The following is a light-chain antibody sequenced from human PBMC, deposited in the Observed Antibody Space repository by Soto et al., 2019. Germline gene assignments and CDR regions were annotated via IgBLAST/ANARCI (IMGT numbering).Light chain of an antibody. V-gene: IGLV2-14*01. J-gene: IGLJ3*02. CDR2: EVS. CDR3: TSYSRYRVLV. CDR1: SSDIGGYKY. Sequence: QSALTQPACVSGCLGQSITISCTGTSSDIGGYKYVSWYQQHPGKAPKLIIFEVSNRPSGVSDRFSGSNSGNTASLTISGLQAEDEADYYCTSYSRYRVLVFGGGTKVTVL.